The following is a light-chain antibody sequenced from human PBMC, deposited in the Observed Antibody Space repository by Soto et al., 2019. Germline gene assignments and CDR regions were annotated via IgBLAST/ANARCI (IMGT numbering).Light chain of an antibody. CDR3: QQYSNWPRT. CDR2: GAS. CDR1: QSVSRN. Sequence: EIVMTQSPATLSVSPGQRATLSCRASQSVSRNFAWYQQKPGQAPRLLIYGASTRATGIPARFSGSGSGTEFTLTISSLQSEDFEVYYCQQYSNWPRTFGQGTKVDIK. J-gene: IGKJ1*01. V-gene: IGKV3-15*01.